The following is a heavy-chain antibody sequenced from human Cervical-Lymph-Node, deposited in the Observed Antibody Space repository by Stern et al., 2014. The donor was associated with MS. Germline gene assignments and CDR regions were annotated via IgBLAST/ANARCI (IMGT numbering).Heavy chain of an antibody. J-gene: IGHJ4*02. CDR2: IKHDGSEK. CDR1: GFTFSSYS. Sequence: EVQLVGSGGGLVQPRGSLRLSCAAFGFTFSSYSMTWVRQAPGRGLERVANIKHDGSEKSYVDSVRGRFTISRDNAKNLLYLQMNSLTAEDTAVYYCARWVPYGDYVGPFEYWGQGALVTVTS. V-gene: IGHV3-7*03. D-gene: IGHD4-17*01. CDR3: ARWVPYGDYVGPFEY.